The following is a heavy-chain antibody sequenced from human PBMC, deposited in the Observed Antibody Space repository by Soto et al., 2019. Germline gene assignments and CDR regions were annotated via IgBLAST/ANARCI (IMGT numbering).Heavy chain of an antibody. CDR2: VNPNGGST. D-gene: IGHD6-6*01. J-gene: IGHJ4*02. Sequence: QVQLVQSGAEVKEPGASVKISCKGSGYTFTNFYIHWVRQAPGQGLEWMGIVNPNGGSTNYAQNFKGRITISRDTAPNTVYMDLSSLRSEDTAVYYCARGLASGDYWGQGTLVTVSS. CDR1: GYTFTNFY. V-gene: IGHV1-46*01. CDR3: ARGLASGDY.